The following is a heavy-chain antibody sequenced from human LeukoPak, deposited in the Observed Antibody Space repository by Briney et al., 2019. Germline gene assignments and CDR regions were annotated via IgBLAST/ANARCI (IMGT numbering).Heavy chain of an antibody. D-gene: IGHD1-26*01. V-gene: IGHV4-61*02. Sequence: SETLSLTCTVSGVSISSGSYYWSWIRQPAGKGLEWIGRINTSGSTNYNPSLKSRVTISVDTSKNQFSLKLSSVTAADTAVYYCARDRAGGSYVYYYYGMDVWGQGTTVTVSS. CDR3: ARDRAGGSYVYYYYGMDV. J-gene: IGHJ6*02. CDR2: INTSGST. CDR1: GVSISSGSYY.